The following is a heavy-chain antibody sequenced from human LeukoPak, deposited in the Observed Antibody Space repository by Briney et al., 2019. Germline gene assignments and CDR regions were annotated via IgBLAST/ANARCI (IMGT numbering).Heavy chain of an antibody. J-gene: IGHJ4*02. D-gene: IGHD6-19*01. CDR3: ARVRSSGWYPFDY. CDR1: GGSISSYY. V-gene: IGHV4-59*01. CDR2: IYYSGST. Sequence: SETLSLTCTVSGGSISSYYWSWIRQPPGKGLEWIGYIYYSGSTNYNPPLKSRVTISVDTSKNQFSLKLSSVTAADTAVYYCARVRSSGWYPFDYWGQGTLVTVSS.